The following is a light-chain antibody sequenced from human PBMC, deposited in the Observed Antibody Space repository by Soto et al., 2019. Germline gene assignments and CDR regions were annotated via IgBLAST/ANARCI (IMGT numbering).Light chain of an antibody. CDR1: SSDVGGYNY. Sequence: QAVVTQPASVSGSPGQSITISCTGTSSDVGGYNYVSWYQQHPGKAPKLMIYDVSYRPSGVSNRFSGSKSGNTASLTISGLQPEDEADYYCSSYTSSSTRVVFGGGTKVTVL. CDR3: SSYTSSSTRVV. V-gene: IGLV2-14*01. J-gene: IGLJ2*01. CDR2: DVS.